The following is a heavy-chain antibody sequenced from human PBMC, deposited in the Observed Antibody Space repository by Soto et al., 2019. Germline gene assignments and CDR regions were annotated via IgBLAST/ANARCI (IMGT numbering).Heavy chain of an antibody. CDR2: MSHSGGT. J-gene: IGHJ3*02. D-gene: IGHD1-1*01. Sequence: QVQLQQWGAGLLKPSETLSLTCAVFGGSVNSGNYYWSWIRQPPGKGLEWIGEMSHSGGTHFNPSLKSRVTISVDTSKNQFSLKMSSVTAADTALYYCARVERGTATTVVDAFDIWGPGRMVTVSS. CDR1: GGSVNSGNYY. CDR3: ARVERGTATTVVDAFDI. V-gene: IGHV4-34*01.